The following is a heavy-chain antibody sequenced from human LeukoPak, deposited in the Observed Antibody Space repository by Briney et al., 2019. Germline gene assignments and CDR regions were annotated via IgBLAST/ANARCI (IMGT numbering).Heavy chain of an antibody. CDR1: GFTFSSYS. J-gene: IGHJ4*02. CDR2: IWYDGTNK. CDR3: ARDFSSGWLDC. Sequence: PGGSLRLSCAASGFTFSSYSMNWVRQAPGKGLEWVALIWYDGTNKYYADSVKGRFTISRDNSKNTLYLQMNSLRAEDTAVYYCARDFSSGWLDCRGQGTLVTVSS. D-gene: IGHD6-19*01. V-gene: IGHV3-33*08.